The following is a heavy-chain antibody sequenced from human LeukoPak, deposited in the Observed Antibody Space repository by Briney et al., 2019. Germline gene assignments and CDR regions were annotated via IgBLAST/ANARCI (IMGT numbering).Heavy chain of an antibody. Sequence: SGGSLRLSCAASGFTFSSYGMHWVRQAPGKGLEWVAVISYDGSNKYYADSVKGRFTISRDNSKNTLYLQMNSLRAEDTAVYYCAKLAPYGDYEEAFDYWGQGTLVTVSS. V-gene: IGHV3-30*18. D-gene: IGHD4-17*01. CDR2: ISYDGSNK. J-gene: IGHJ4*02. CDR1: GFTFSSYG. CDR3: AKLAPYGDYEEAFDY.